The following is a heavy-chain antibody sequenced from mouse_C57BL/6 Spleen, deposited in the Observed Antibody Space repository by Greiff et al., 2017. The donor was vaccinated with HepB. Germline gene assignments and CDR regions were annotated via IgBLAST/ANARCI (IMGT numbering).Heavy chain of an antibody. V-gene: IGHV1-7*01. Sequence: VQLKEPGAELAKPGASVKLSCKASGYTFTSYWMHWVKQRPGQGLEWIGYINPSSGYTKYNQKFKDKATLTADKSSSTAYMQLSSLTDEDSAVYYCARGWDVYAMDYWGQGTSVTVSS. CDR1: GYTFTSYW. J-gene: IGHJ4*01. CDR3: ARGWDVYAMDY. CDR2: INPSSGYT. D-gene: IGHD4-1*01.